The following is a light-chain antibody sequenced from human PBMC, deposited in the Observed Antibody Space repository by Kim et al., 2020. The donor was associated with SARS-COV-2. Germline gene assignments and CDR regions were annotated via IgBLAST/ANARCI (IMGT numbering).Light chain of an antibody. CDR3: QQYGGSPTT. CDR2: DAS. Sequence: SPGETTPLSCRTSQSVNSSYLAWYQQRPGQAPRLLIYDASSSTTGTPDRFSGSGSGNVFTPTITRLGPEDFAAYFCQQYGGSPTTFGQGTKVDIK. CDR1: QSVNSSY. V-gene: IGKV3-20*01. J-gene: IGKJ1*01.